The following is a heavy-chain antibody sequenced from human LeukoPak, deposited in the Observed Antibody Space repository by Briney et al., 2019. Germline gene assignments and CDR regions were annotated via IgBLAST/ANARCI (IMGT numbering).Heavy chain of an antibody. D-gene: IGHD3-22*01. J-gene: IGHJ4*02. V-gene: IGHV3-7*03. CDR1: GFSFTTYW. CDR2: IKQDGTEK. CDR3: AKAAYSSGYYYSSY. Sequence: GESLRLSCAASGFSFTTYWMGWVRQAPGKGLEWVANIKQDGTEKYYLDSVKGRFTISRDNAKNSLYLQMNSLRVEDTAVYYCAKAAYSSGYYYSSYWGQGTLVTVSS.